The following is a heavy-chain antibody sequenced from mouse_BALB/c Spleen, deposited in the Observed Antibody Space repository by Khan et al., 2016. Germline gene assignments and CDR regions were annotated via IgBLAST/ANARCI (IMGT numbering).Heavy chain of an antibody. CDR1: GYIFTTYL. CDR3: ARSRWDYFDY. Sequence: QVQLKQSAAELARPGASVKMSCKASGYIFTTYLMYWVKQRPGQGLEWIGHINPSSGYTEYNQKFKDKTTLTADKSSSTAYMQLSSLTSEDSAVYYCARSRWDYFDYWGQGTTLTVSS. V-gene: IGHV1-4*02. J-gene: IGHJ2*01. D-gene: IGHD1-1*02. CDR2: INPSSGYT.